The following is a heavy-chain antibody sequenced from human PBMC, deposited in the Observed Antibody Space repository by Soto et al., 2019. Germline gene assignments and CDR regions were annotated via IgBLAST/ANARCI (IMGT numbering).Heavy chain of an antibody. Sequence: ASVKVSCKVSGYTLTELSMHWVRQAPGKGLEWMGGFDPEDGETIYAQKFQGRVTMTEDTSTDTAYMELSSLRSEDTAVYYCAIEEQQLVLGNYYYYYGMDVWGQGTTVTVSS. CDR3: AIEEQQLVLGNYYYYYGMDV. CDR2: FDPEDGET. D-gene: IGHD6-13*01. V-gene: IGHV1-24*01. J-gene: IGHJ6*02. CDR1: GYTLTELS.